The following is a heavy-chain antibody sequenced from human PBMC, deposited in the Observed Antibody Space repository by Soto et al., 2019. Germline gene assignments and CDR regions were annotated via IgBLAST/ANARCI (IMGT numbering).Heavy chain of an antibody. D-gene: IGHD3-10*01. CDR1: GYTFSSHD. CDR2: ISAYNGNT. V-gene: IGHV1-18*01. Sequence: QVQLVQSGAEVKKPGASVKVSCKASGYTFSSHDISWVRQAPGQGREWMGWISAYNGNTNYSQKLKGRVTMTTDTATSTAYMELRSLRSDDTAVYYCARYKFGDPFDYWGQGTLVTVSS. CDR3: ARYKFGDPFDY. J-gene: IGHJ4*02.